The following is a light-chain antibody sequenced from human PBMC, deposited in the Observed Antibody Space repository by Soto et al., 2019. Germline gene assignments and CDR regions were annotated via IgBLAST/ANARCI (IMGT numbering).Light chain of an antibody. V-gene: IGLV2-8*01. J-gene: IGLJ1*01. Sequence: QSVLTQPPSASGSPGQSVTISCTGTSSDVGGYNYVSWYQQHPGKAPKLIIYEVNKRPSGVPDRFSGSKSGNTASLTVSGLQAEDEADYYCSSYAGSTNYVFGTGTKVTVL. CDR3: SSYAGSTNYV. CDR1: SSDVGGYNY. CDR2: EVN.